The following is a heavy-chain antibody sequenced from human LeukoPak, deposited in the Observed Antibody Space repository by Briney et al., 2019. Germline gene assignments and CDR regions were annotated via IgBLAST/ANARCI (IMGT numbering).Heavy chain of an antibody. CDR1: GGSISGYF. D-gene: IGHD2-15*01. Sequence: SQTLSLTCTVSGGSISGYFWSCIRQPPGQGLEFIGYTYYTGATLYNPSLKSRGTMSVDTSKNQFSLKLSSVTAADTAVYYCARHDPVGYYQHGMDVWGQGTTVTVSS. V-gene: IGHV4-59*08. J-gene: IGHJ6*02. CDR3: ARHDPVGYYQHGMDV. CDR2: TYYTGAT.